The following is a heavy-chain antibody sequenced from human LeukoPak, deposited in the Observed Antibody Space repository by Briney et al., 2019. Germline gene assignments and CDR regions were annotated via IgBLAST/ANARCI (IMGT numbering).Heavy chain of an antibody. J-gene: IGHJ6*03. CDR1: GGSISSYY. CDR2: IYYSGST. Sequence: KPSETLSLTCTGSGGSISSYYWSWIRQPPGKGLAWIEYIYYSGSTNYNPSLKSRVTISVDTSKNQFSLRLSSVTAADTAVYYCARTTEGGYTYDYFYYYYMDVWGKGTTVTISS. V-gene: IGHV4-59*01. CDR3: ARTTEGGYTYDYFYYYYMDV. D-gene: IGHD5-18*01.